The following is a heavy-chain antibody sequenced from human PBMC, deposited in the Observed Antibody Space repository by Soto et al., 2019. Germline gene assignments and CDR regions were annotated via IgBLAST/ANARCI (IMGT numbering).Heavy chain of an antibody. CDR3: ASSGVAVAGHNWFDP. V-gene: IGHV1-46*01. CDR2: INPNGGST. Sequence: ASVKVSFKAPADTFTSYYIHWVRQAPGHGLEWMGIINPNGGSTRFAQTFQGRITMTRDTSTSTVYTELRSLRSEDTAVYYCASSGVAVAGHNWFDPWGQGTLVTVSS. J-gene: IGHJ5*02. CDR1: ADTFTSYY. D-gene: IGHD6-19*01.